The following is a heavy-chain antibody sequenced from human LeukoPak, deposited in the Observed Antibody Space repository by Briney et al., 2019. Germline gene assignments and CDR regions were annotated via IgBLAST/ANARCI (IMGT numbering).Heavy chain of an antibody. CDR2: IYYSGST. J-gene: IGHJ6*02. V-gene: IGHV4-31*03. CDR1: GGSMSSGGYY. Sequence: SQTLSLTCTLSGGSMSSGGYYWSWIRQHPGKGLEWIGYIYYSGSTYYNPSLKSRVTISVDTSKNQFSLKLSSVTAADTAVYYCARAPGGNYYYYGMDVWGQGTTVTVSS. D-gene: IGHD7-27*01. CDR3: ARAPGGNYYYYGMDV.